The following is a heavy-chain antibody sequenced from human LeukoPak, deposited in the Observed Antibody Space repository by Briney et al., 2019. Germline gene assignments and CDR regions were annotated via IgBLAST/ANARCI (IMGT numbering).Heavy chain of an antibody. V-gene: IGHV3-74*01. CDR3: AKGQNRVDY. CDR1: AFTFSSYW. J-gene: IGHJ4*02. CDR2: INRDGSDT. D-gene: IGHD2/OR15-2a*01. Sequence: GGSLRLSCAASAFTFSSYWMHWVRQAPGKGLAWVSRINRDGSDTKYADSVKGRFTISRDNAKNTLYLQMNSLRAEDTAVYYCAKGQNRVDYWGQGTLVTVSS.